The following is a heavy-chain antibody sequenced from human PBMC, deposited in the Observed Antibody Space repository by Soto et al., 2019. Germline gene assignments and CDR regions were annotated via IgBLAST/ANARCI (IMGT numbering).Heavy chain of an antibody. CDR3: VKDQRVVFWSGYLLDY. CDR1: GLTVSANF. J-gene: IGHJ4*02. D-gene: IGHD3-3*01. Sequence: GGALRLSCAVSGLTVSANFMSWGRQAPGKGLEWVSVVYSGGITNYADSVKGRFIISRDNSKNTLYLQMSSLRAEDTAVYYCVKDQRVVFWSGYLLDYWGQGTLVTVSS. V-gene: IGHV3-66*01. CDR2: VYSGGIT.